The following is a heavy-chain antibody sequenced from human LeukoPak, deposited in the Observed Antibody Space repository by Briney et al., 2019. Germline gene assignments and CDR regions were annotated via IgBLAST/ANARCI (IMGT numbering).Heavy chain of an antibody. V-gene: IGHV3-64*01. CDR2: ISSNGGST. Sequence: GGSLRLSCAASGFTFSSYAMHWVRQPPGKGLEYVSAISSNGGSTYYANSVKGRFTISRDNSKNTLYLQMGSLRAEDMAVYYCARDIGYCSSTSCYIGGLELDYWGQGTLVTVSS. CDR3: ARDIGYCSSTSCYIGGLELDY. J-gene: IGHJ4*02. D-gene: IGHD2-2*02. CDR1: GFTFSSYA.